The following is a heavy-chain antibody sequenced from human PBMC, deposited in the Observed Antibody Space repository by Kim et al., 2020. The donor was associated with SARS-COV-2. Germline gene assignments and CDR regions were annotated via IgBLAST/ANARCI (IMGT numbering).Heavy chain of an antibody. J-gene: IGHJ5*02. CDR1: GGSISSGGYY. CDR2: IYYSGST. Sequence: SETLSLTCTVSGGSISSGGYYWSWIRQHPGKGLEWIGYIYYSGSTYYNPSLKSRVTISVDTSKNQFSLKLSSVTAADTAVYYCARADTAIPRGVNWFDPWGQGTLVTVSS. CDR3: ARADTAIPRGVNWFDP. D-gene: IGHD5-18*01. V-gene: IGHV4-31*03.